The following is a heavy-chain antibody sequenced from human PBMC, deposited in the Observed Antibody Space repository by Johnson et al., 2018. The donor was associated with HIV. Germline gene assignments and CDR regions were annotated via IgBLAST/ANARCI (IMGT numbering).Heavy chain of an antibody. CDR1: GFTVSSNY. J-gene: IGHJ3*02. D-gene: IGHD3-3*01. CDR2: IYSGGST. V-gene: IGHV3-66*01. Sequence: MLLVESGGGLVQPGGSLRLSCAASGFTVSSNYMSWVRQAPGKGLEWVSVIYSGGSTYYADSVKGRFTISRDNSKNTLYLQMNSLRAEDTAVYYCARGGFWSGYYLLSHAFDIWGQGTMVTVSS. CDR3: ARGGFWSGYYLLSHAFDI.